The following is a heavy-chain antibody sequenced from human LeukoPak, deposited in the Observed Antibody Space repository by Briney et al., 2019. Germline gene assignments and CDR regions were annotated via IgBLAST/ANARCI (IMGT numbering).Heavy chain of an antibody. Sequence: PSETLSLTCTVSGGSISSSSYYWGWIRQPPGKGLEWIGSIYYSGSTYYNPSLKSRVTISVDTSKNQFSLKLSSVTAADTAVYYCARLPDIVVVVAATGAFDIWGQGTMVTVSS. CDR2: IYYSGST. V-gene: IGHV4-39*01. D-gene: IGHD2-15*01. CDR1: GGSISSSSYY. J-gene: IGHJ3*02. CDR3: ARLPDIVVVVAATGAFDI.